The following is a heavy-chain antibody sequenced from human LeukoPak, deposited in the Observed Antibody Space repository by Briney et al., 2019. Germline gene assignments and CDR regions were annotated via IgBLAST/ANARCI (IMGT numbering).Heavy chain of an antibody. J-gene: IGHJ6*02. D-gene: IGHD3-16*02. CDR2: ISGSGGST. CDR1: GFTFNSYA. V-gene: IGHV3-23*01. CDR3: AKTLEDVWGSYRYPPYGMDV. Sequence: PGGSLRLSCAASGFTFNSYAMSWVRQAPGKGLEWVSAISGSGGSTYYADSVKGRFTISRDNSKNTLYLQMNSLRAEDTAVYYCAKTLEDVWGSYRYPPYGMDVWGQGTTVTVSS.